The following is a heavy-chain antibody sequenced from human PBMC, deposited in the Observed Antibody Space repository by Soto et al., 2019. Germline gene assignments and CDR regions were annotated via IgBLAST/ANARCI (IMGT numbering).Heavy chain of an antibody. V-gene: IGHV3-49*04. CDR3: TSASSLDFDF. Sequence: HPGGSLRLSCTTSGFTFGDYALSWVRQAPGKGLEWVGFIRRNAYGGTTDYAASVKGRFTISRDDSKSIAYLQMNSLRTEDTALYYCTSASSLDFDFWGQGTLVTVSS. CDR1: GFTFGDYA. D-gene: IGHD3-16*01. J-gene: IGHJ4*02. CDR2: IRRNAYGGTT.